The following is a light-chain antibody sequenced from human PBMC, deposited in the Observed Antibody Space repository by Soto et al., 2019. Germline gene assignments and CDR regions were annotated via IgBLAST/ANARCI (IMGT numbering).Light chain of an antibody. J-gene: IGKJ4*01. CDR2: AAS. Sequence: IQMTQSPSSLSASVGYTVTITCRASQDIKNYLEWFQQKXGKAPKLLIYAASTLQSGVPSRFRGSGSGTEFTLTISSLQPEDFETYYCQQLNSYPLTFGGGTKVDIK. CDR1: QDIKNY. V-gene: IGKV1-16*01. CDR3: QQLNSYPLT.